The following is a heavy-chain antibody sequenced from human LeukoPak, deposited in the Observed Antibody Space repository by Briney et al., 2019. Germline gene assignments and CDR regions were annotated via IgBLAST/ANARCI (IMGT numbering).Heavy chain of an antibody. D-gene: IGHD3-16*01. CDR3: ARHEGGVTGPRVDYFDY. J-gene: IGHJ4*02. CDR1: GGSISSSSYY. Sequence: SETLSLTCTVSGGSISSSSYYWGWIRQPPGKGLEWIGGIYYSGSTYYNPSLKSRVTISVDTSKNQFSLKLSSVTAADTAVYYCARHEGGVTGPRVDYFDYWGQGTLVTVSS. CDR2: IYYSGST. V-gene: IGHV4-39*01.